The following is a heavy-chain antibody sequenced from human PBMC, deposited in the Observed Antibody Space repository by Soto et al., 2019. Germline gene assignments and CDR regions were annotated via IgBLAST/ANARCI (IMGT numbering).Heavy chain of an antibody. CDR3: AKDHNDYIWGSYRYTYYFDY. Sequence: QVQLVESGGGVVQPGRSLRLSCAASGFTFSSYGMLWVRQAPGKGLEWVAVISYDGSNKYYADSVKGRFTISRDNSKNTLYLQMNSLRAEDTAVYYCAKDHNDYIWGSYRYTYYFDYWGQGTLVTVSS. CDR2: ISYDGSNK. V-gene: IGHV3-30*18. CDR1: GFTFSSYG. D-gene: IGHD3-16*02. J-gene: IGHJ4*02.